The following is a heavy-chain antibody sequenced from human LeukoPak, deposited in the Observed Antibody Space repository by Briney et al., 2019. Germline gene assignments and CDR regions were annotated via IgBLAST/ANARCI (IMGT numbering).Heavy chain of an antibody. D-gene: IGHD3-10*01. CDR1: GGSFSGYY. CDR3: AESYYYGSGSYSPDQYY. V-gene: IGHV4-34*01. J-gene: IGHJ4*02. Sequence: SETLSLTCAVYGGSFSGYYWSWIRQPPGKGLEWIGEINHSGSTNYNPSLKSRATISVDTSKNQFSLKLSSVTAADTAVYYCAESYYYGSGSYSPDQYYWGQGTLVTVSS. CDR2: INHSGST.